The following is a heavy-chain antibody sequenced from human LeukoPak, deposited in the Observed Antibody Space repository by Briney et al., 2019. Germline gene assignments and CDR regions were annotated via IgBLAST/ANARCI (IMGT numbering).Heavy chain of an antibody. CDR1: GFTFSTYA. V-gene: IGHV3-15*01. J-gene: IGHJ4*02. Sequence: GWSLRLSCAASGFTFSTYAMSWVRQAPGKGLEWLGHIKSETDGATTDYAAPVKGRVSISRDDSKKMLYLEMNSLKTEDTAVYYCTTDLNQRLKWFGNPPDHWGQGTLVTVSS. CDR2: IKSETDGATT. D-gene: IGHD3-10*01. CDR3: TTDLNQRLKWFGNPPDH.